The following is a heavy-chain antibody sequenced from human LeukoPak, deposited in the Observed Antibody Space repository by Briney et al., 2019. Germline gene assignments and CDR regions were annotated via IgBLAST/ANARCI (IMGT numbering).Heavy chain of an antibody. D-gene: IGHD3-10*01. Sequence: SETLSLTCTVSGGSISSYYWSWIRQPPGKGLEWIGYIYYSGSTNYSPSLKSRVTISVDTSKNQFSLKLSSVTAADTAVYYCARAYGSGKFFWFDPWGQGTLVTVSS. CDR2: IYYSGST. CDR1: GGSISSYY. V-gene: IGHV4-59*01. J-gene: IGHJ5*02. CDR3: ARAYGSGKFFWFDP.